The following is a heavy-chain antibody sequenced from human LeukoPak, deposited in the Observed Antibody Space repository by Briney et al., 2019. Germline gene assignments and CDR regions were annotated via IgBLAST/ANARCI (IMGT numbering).Heavy chain of an antibody. V-gene: IGHV4-34*01. D-gene: IGHD1-1*01. CDR2: INHSGST. CDR1: GGSFSAYY. Sequence: SETLSLTCAVYGGSFSAYYWSWFRQPPGKGLDWIGEINHSGSTNCNPSLKSRVTISVDTSKNQFSLKLTSVTAADTAVYYCARAIYKSTGTYGYWGQGTLVTVSS. CDR3: ARAIYKSTGTYGY. J-gene: IGHJ4*02.